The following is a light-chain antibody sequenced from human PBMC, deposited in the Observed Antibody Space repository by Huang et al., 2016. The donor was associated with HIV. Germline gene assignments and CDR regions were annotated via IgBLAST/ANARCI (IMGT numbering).Light chain of an antibody. V-gene: IGKV3-11*01. Sequence: EIVLTQSPATLSLSPGERATLSCRDSQSVSSYLDRYQQKPGQAPRRLIDAASNRATGIPASFSGSGSGTDFTLTISSLEPEDFAVYYCRQRSNWLTFGGGTKVEIK. J-gene: IGKJ4*01. CDR1: QSVSSY. CDR2: AAS. CDR3: RQRSNWLT.